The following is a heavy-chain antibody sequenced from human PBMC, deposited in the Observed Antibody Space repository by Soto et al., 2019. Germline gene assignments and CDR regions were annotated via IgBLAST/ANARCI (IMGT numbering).Heavy chain of an antibody. CDR2: INHSGST. CDR3: ARVVADCSGGSCYKGDDY. Sequence: SETLSLTCAVYGGSFSGYYWSWIRQPPGKGLEWIGEINHSGSTNYNPSLKSRVTISVDTSKNQFSLKLSSVTAADTAVYYCARVVADCSGGSCYKGDDYWGQGTLVTVSS. CDR1: GGSFSGYY. V-gene: IGHV4-34*01. J-gene: IGHJ4*02. D-gene: IGHD2-15*01.